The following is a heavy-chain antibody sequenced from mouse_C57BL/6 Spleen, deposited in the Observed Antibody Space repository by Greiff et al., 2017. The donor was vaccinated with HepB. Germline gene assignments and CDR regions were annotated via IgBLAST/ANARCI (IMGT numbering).Heavy chain of an antibody. CDR3: AAFTTVVKDYARDY. Sequence: QVQLQQSGAELVRPGTSVKVSCKASGYAFTNYLIEWVKQRPGQGLEWIGVINPGSGGTNYNEKFKGKATLTADKSSSTAYMQLSSLTCEDSAVYFCAAFTTVVKDYARDYWGEGTSVNVSS. V-gene: IGHV1-54*01. CDR2: INPGSGGT. D-gene: IGHD1-1*01. J-gene: IGHJ4*01. CDR1: GYAFTNYL.